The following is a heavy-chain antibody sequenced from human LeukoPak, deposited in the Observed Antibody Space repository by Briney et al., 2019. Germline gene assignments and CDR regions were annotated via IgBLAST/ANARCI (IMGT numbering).Heavy chain of an antibody. CDR1: GGSISSYY. J-gene: IGHJ4*02. CDR3: ARNGGYSSSFDY. D-gene: IGHD6-13*01. V-gene: IGHV4-59*01. Sequence: KPSETLSLTCTVSGGSISSYYWSWIRQPPGKGLEWIGYIYYSGSTNSNPSLKSRVTISVDTSKNQFSLKLSSVTAADMAVYYCARNGGYSSSFDYWGQGTLVTVSS. CDR2: IYYSGST.